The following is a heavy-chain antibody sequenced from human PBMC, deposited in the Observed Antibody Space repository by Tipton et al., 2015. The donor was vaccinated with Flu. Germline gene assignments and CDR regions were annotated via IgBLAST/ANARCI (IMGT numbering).Heavy chain of an antibody. CDR1: GGSISSASSY. J-gene: IGHJ4*02. V-gene: IGHV4-61*02. D-gene: IGHD3-9*01. CDR2: IYTSGST. Sequence: TLSLTCTVSGGSISSASSYWNWVRQPAGKGLESIGRIYTSGSTNYNPSLESRVTISLDTSKNQFSLRLNSVTAADTAVYYCVDWGRRWGQGTLVTVPS. CDR3: VDWGRR.